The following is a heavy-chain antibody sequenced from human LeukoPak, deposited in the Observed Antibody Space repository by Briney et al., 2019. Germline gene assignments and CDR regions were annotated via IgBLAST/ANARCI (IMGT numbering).Heavy chain of an antibody. CDR1: GGSIGNSPYF. CDR2: IYYTGST. Sequence: SETLSLTCTVSGGSIGNSPYFWGWIRQPPGKGLEWVGSIYYTGSTYYNPSLKSRLTLSVDTSTNQLSLKLNSVTAADTAVYYCARQDGLITSVPGHWFDPWGQGTPVTVSS. J-gene: IGHJ5*02. CDR3: ARQDGLITSVPGHWFDP. V-gene: IGHV4-39*01. D-gene: IGHD3-22*01.